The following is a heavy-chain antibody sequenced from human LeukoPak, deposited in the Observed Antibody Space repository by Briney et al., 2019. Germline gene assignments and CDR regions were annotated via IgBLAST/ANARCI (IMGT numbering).Heavy chain of an antibody. CDR2: IKQDGSEK. Sequence: GGSLRLSCAASGFTFSSYWMSWVRQAPGKGLEWVANIKQDGSEKYYVDSVKGRFTISRDNAKNSLYLQMNSLRAEDTAVYYCARDIEVATKGIDYWGQGTLVTVSS. CDR3: ARDIEVATKGIDY. J-gene: IGHJ4*02. V-gene: IGHV3-7*03. D-gene: IGHD5-12*01. CDR1: GFTFSSYW.